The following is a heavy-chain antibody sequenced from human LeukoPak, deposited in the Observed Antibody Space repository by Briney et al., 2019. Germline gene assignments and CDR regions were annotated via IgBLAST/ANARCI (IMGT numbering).Heavy chain of an antibody. V-gene: IGHV3-9*01. CDR2: ISWNSGSI. CDR3: AVGAAGYFDS. D-gene: IGHD1-26*01. CDR1: GFTFDDYA. Sequence: PGGSLRLSCAASGFTFDDYAMHWVRQAPGKGLEWVSGISWNSGSIGYADSVKGRFTISRDNAKNSLYLLMNSLRAEDTAVYYCAVGAAGYFDSWGQGTLVTVSS. J-gene: IGHJ4*02.